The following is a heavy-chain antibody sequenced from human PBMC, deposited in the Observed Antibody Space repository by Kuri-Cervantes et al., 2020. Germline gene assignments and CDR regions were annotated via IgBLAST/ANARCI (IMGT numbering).Heavy chain of an antibody. Sequence: SLKISCAASGFTFDDYDMSWVRQAPGKGLEWVSGISWNSGSIGYADSVKGRLTISRDNAKNSLYLQMNSLRAEDTALYYCAKGVGYQVIYFDYWGQGTLVTVSS. V-gene: IGHV3-9*01. CDR3: AKGVGYQVIYFDY. D-gene: IGHD2-2*01. CDR1: GFTFDDYD. CDR2: ISWNSGSI. J-gene: IGHJ4*02.